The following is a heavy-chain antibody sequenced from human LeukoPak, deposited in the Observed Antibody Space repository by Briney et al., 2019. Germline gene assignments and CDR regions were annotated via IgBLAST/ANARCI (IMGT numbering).Heavy chain of an antibody. CDR2: IYYSGST. D-gene: IGHD6-19*01. CDR3: ARMAYSSGWDEDY. J-gene: IGHJ4*02. CDR1: GGSISRSSYY. V-gene: IGHV4-39*07. Sequence: SETLSLTCTVSGGSISRSSYYWGWIRRPPGKGLEWIGNIYYSGSTYYNPSLKSRVTISVDTSKNQFSLKLSSVTAADTAVYYCARMAYSSGWDEDYWGQGTLVTVSS.